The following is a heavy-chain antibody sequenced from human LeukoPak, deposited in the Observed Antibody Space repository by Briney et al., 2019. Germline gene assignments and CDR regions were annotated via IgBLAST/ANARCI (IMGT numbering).Heavy chain of an antibody. CDR3: ARAPAMVANYFDY. D-gene: IGHD5-18*01. CDR2: IIPIFGTA. V-gene: IGHV1-69*13. CDR1: GGTFSSYA. J-gene: IGHJ4*02. Sequence: GASVKVSCKASGGTFSSYAISWVRQAPGQGLEWMGGIIPIFGTANYAQKFQGRVTITADESTSTAYMGLSSLRSEDTAVYYCARAPAMVANYFDYWGQGTLVTVSS.